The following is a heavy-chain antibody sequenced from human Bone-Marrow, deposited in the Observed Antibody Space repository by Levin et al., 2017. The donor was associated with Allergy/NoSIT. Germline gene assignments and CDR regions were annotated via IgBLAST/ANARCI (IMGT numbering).Heavy chain of an antibody. CDR2: ISVHNGET. Sequence: GESLKISCKASGYTFTNYGINWVRQAPGQGLEWIGWISVHNGETKYAQRLQGRVTMTTDTSASTAYMELRGLKSDDTAVYYCARDAKAYCTSSSCYRGTWFDPWGQGTLVTVSS. V-gene: IGHV1-18*01. D-gene: IGHD2-2*02. CDR1: GYTFTNYG. CDR3: ARDAKAYCTSSSCYRGTWFDP. J-gene: IGHJ5*02.